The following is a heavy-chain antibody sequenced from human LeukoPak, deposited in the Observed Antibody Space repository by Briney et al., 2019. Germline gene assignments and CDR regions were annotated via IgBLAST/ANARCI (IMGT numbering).Heavy chain of an antibody. J-gene: IGHJ6*03. D-gene: IGHD6-13*01. Sequence: GGSLRLSCAASGFTFRNYGMSWVRQAPGTGLEWVSAISGDAADIFYADSVKGRFTISRDNSKNTLYLQMNSLRAEDTAVYYCAKDARAYSSSWYGYYYYYYMDVWGKGTTVTISS. CDR1: GFTFRNYG. CDR2: ISGDAADI. V-gene: IGHV3-23*01. CDR3: AKDARAYSSSWYGYYYYYYMDV.